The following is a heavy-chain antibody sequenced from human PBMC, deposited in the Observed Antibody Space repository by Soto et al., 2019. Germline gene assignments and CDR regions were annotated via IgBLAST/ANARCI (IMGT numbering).Heavy chain of an antibody. CDR1: GFTFSSYW. V-gene: IGHV3-74*01. D-gene: IGHD4-17*01. J-gene: IGHJ4*02. CDR2: INSDGSST. Sequence: WGSLRLSCAASGFTFSSYWMHWVRQAPGKGLVWVSRINSDGSSTSYADSVKGRFTISRDNAKNTLYLQMNSLRAEDTAVYYCARVQGDYDVSYRVYWGQGTLVTVSS. CDR3: ARVQGDYDVSYRVY.